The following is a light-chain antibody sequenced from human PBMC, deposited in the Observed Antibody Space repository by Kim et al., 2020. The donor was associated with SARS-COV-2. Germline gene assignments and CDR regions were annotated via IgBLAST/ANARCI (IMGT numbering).Light chain of an antibody. V-gene: IGKV3-15*01. CDR2: GTS. CDR1: QSVGSN. Sequence: SPVERATLACRASQSVGSNVAWYQQKPGQAPRLLIYGTSTRATGIPARFSGSGSGTEFTLTISSLQSEDLAVYHCQQYDDWPPWTFGQGTKVDIK. J-gene: IGKJ1*01. CDR3: QQYDDWPPWT.